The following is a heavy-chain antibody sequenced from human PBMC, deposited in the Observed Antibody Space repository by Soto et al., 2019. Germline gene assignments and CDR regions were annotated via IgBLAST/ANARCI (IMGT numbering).Heavy chain of an antibody. J-gene: IGHJ5*01. CDR3: AKDLYVQPPSGWFDP. CDR1: GFTFNDYA. V-gene: IGHV3-23*01. D-gene: IGHD1-26*01. Sequence: QSGGSLRLSCAASGFTFNDYAMSWVRQAPGKGLEWVSAISGSGDSSYYAHSVKGRFTISRDNSKNTLFLQMNSLRAEDTAVYYCAKDLYVQPPSGWFDPWGQGTLVTVSS. CDR2: ISGSGDSS.